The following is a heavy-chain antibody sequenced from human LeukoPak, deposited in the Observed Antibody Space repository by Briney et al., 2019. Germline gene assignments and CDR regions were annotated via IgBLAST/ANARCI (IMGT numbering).Heavy chain of an antibody. V-gene: IGHV4-4*07. Sequence: SETLSLTCTVSGGSISTYYWSWIRQPAGKGLEWIGRSYTSGSSNYNPSLKSRVTISVDKSKNKFSLKLCSVTPADTAVYYCASRSVSGFDYWGQGTLVTVSS. CDR2: SYTSGSS. CDR3: ASRSVSGFDY. J-gene: IGHJ4*02. CDR1: GGSISTYY. D-gene: IGHD6-19*01.